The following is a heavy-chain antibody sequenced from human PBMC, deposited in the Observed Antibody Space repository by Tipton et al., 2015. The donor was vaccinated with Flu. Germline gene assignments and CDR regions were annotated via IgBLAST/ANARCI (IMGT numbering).Heavy chain of an antibody. CDR1: GGSISSYY. CDR3: ARESLPDYYYYYGMDV. V-gene: IGHV4-59*01. Sequence: GLVKPSETLSLSCTVSGGSISSYYWSWIRQPPGKGLEWIGYIYYSGSTNYNPSLKSRVIISGDTSKNQISLKLSSVTAADTAVYYCARESLPDYYYYYGMDVWGQGTTVTVSS. CDR2: IYYSGST. J-gene: IGHJ6*02.